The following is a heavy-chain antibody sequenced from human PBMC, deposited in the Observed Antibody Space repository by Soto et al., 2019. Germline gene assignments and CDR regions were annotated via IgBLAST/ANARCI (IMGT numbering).Heavy chain of an antibody. J-gene: IGHJ4*02. CDR2: ISKSGDDT. D-gene: IGHD6-13*01. CDR3: VVSPAEATGIFDF. V-gene: IGHV3-23*01. Sequence: EVQLLESGGELVQPGGSLRLSCAASGITFTSHAMNWVRQAPGKGLQWVSGISKSGDDTYYADSVKGRFTVSRDNSKNTLFLQVSSLRVDDTAVYYCVVSPAEATGIFDFWGQGTLVTVSS. CDR1: GITFTSHA.